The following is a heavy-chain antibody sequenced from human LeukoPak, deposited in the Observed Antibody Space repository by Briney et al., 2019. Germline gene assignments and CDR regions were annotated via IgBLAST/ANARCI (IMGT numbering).Heavy chain of an antibody. CDR1: GFTFSSYW. V-gene: IGHV3-74*01. CDR3: ARGYSSGYRIDY. J-gene: IGHJ4*02. D-gene: IGHD5-18*01. CDR2: INSDGSTT. Sequence: GGSLRLSCAASGFTFSSYWMHLVRQAPGKGLVWVSRINSDGSTTSYADSVKGRFTISRDNAKKTLYLQMNSLRAEDTAIYYCARGYSSGYRIDYWGQGTLVTVSS.